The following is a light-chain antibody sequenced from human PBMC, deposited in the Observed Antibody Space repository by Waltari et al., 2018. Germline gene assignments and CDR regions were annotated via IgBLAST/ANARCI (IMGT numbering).Light chain of an antibody. J-gene: IGKJ1*01. V-gene: IGKV3-20*01. CDR2: GAS. CDR1: QSISRY. Sequence: IMLTQSPGTLPLPPGERATLSCRASQSISRYLAWYQQKPGQAPRLLIYGASTRATGIPDRFSGSGSGTDFSLTISRLEPEDSAVYYCQHHFRLPATFGQGTKVEIK. CDR3: QHHFRLPAT.